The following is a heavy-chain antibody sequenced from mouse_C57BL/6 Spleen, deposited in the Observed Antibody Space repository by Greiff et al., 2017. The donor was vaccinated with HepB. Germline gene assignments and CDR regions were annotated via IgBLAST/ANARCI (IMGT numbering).Heavy chain of an antibody. J-gene: IGHJ4*01. CDR2: IWGDGST. CDR1: GFSLTSYG. D-gene: IGHD1-1*01. V-gene: IGHV2-3*01. Sequence: VNVVESGPGLVAPSQSLSITCTVSGFSLTSYGVSWVRQPPGKGLEWLGVIWGDGSTNYHSALISRLSISKDNSKSQVFLKLNSLQTDDTATYYCAKRGITYYGSSYDAMDYWGQGTSVTVSS. CDR3: AKRGITYYGSSYDAMDY.